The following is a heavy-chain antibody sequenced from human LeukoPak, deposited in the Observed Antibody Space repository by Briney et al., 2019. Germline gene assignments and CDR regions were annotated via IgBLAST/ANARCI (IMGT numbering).Heavy chain of an antibody. J-gene: IGHJ4*02. CDR1: GFTLSSYA. V-gene: IGHV3-23*01. CDR3: ASYCGGDCYPHGH. Sequence: PGGSLRLSCAASGFTLSSYAMSWVRQAPGKGLEWVSAISGSGGSTYYADSVKGRFTISRDNSKNTLYLQMNSLRAEDTAVYYCASYCGGDCYPHGHWGQGTLVTVSS. CDR2: ISGSGGST. D-gene: IGHD2-21*01.